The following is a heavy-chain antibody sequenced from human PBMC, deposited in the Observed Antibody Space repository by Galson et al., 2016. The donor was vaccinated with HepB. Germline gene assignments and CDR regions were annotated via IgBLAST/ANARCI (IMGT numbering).Heavy chain of an antibody. V-gene: IGHV3-53*01. Sequence: SLRLSCAASGFTVSSNYMSWVRQAPGKGLEWVSVVYSSGNTHYAGSVKGRFTISRDNSKNTLYLQMNSLRAEDTAVYYCARGTGGKYYYGMDIWGQGTLVTVS. CDR3: ARGTGGKYYYGMDI. CDR1: GFTVSSNY. J-gene: IGHJ6*02. D-gene: IGHD2-8*02. CDR2: VYSSGNT.